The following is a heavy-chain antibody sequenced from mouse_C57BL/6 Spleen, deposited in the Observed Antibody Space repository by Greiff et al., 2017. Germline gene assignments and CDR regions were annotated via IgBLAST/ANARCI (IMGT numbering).Heavy chain of an antibody. J-gene: IGHJ1*03. D-gene: IGHD1-1*01. V-gene: IGHV5-17*01. CDR2: ISSGSSTI. CDR3: AKVYGSSLYWYFDV. CDR1: GFTFSDYG. Sequence: DVMLVESGGGLVKPGGSLKLSCAASGFTFSDYGMHWVRQAPEKGLEWVAYISSGSSTIYYADTVKGRFTISRDNAKNTLFLQMTSLRSEDTAMYYCAKVYGSSLYWYFDVWGTGTTVTVSS.